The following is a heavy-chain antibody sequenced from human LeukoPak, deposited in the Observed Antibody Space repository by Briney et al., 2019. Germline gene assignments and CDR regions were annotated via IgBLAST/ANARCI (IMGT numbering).Heavy chain of an antibody. V-gene: IGHV4-39*07. CDR3: ARVIVEIVVVDRFDP. D-gene: IGHD3-22*01. CDR1: GGSISSSSYY. Sequence: PSETLSLTCTVSGGSISSSSYYWGWIRQPPGKGLEWIGSIYYSGSTYYNPSLKSRVTISVDTSKNQFSLKLSSVTAADTAAYYCARVIVEIVVVDRFDPWGQGTLVTVSS. CDR2: IYYSGST. J-gene: IGHJ5*02.